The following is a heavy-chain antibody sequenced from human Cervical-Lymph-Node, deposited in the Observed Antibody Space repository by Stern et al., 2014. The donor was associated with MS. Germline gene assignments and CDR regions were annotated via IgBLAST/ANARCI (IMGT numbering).Heavy chain of an antibody. CDR2: IKYDGSRT. CDR1: GFTFSSSW. Sequence: EVQLVESGGGLVQPGGSLRLSCAASGFTFSSSWMHCVRQAPGMGLGCVSGIKYDGSRTNYADSVKGRFTISRDNAKSTLFLQMNSLRADDTAVYYCASNNHYGVSLDYWGQGALVTVSS. D-gene: IGHD4-17*01. J-gene: IGHJ4*02. V-gene: IGHV3-74*01. CDR3: ASNNHYGVSLDY.